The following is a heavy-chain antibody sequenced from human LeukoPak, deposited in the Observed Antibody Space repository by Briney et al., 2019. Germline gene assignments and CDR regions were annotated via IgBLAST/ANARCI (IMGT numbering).Heavy chain of an antibody. CDR2: ISSSSSTI. CDR1: GFTFSSYS. D-gene: IGHD3-3*01. J-gene: IGHJ6*03. Sequence: GGSLRLSCAASGFTFSSYSMNWVRQAPGKGLEWVSYISSSSSTIYYADSVKGRFTISRDNAKNTLYLQMNSLRAEDTAVYYCAKHRNEYYDFWSGYPDYYYYMDVWGKGTTVTVSS. CDR3: AKHRNEYYDFWSGYPDYYYYMDV. V-gene: IGHV3-48*01.